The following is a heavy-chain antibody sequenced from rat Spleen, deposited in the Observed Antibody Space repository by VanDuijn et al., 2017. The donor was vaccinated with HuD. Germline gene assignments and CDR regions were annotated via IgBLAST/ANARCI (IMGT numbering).Heavy chain of an antibody. Sequence: EVQLVESGGDLVQPGRSLKLSCAGSGFTFSNYYMAWVRQAPKKGLEWVATISTSGSRTYYPDSVKGRFTISRDNAKSSLYLQMNSLKSEDTATYYCARPYTTDYGSVFAYWGQGTLVTVSS. J-gene: IGHJ3*01. CDR3: ARPYTTDYGSVFAY. D-gene: IGHD1-6*01. CDR1: GFTFSNYY. CDR2: ISTSGSRT. V-gene: IGHV5-25*01.